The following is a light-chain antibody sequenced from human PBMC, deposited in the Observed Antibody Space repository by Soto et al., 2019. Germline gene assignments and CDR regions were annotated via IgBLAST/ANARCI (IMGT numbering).Light chain of an antibody. CDR1: QGISSY. Sequence: AIRMTQSPSSLSASTGDRVTITCRASQGISSYLAWYQQKPGKAPKLLIYAASTLQSGVPSRFSGSGSGTDFTLTISCLQSEDFATYYCQQYENRPYTFGPGTKVDVK. V-gene: IGKV1-8*01. J-gene: IGKJ3*01. CDR3: QQYENRPYT. CDR2: AAS.